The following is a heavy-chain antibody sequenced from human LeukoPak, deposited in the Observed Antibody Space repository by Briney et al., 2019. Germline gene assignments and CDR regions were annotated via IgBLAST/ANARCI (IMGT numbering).Heavy chain of an antibody. D-gene: IGHD6-19*01. CDR1: GFTFRDYA. CDR3: AKDLEWIAVAGFDY. Sequence: GGSLRLSCAASGFTFRDYAMSWVRRAPGKGLEWVSAISGTAASTYYADSVKGRLTTSRDNSKNTLYLHMNSLRAEDTAVYYCAKDLEWIAVAGFDYWGQGTLVTVSS. J-gene: IGHJ4*02. CDR2: ISGTAAST. V-gene: IGHV3-23*01.